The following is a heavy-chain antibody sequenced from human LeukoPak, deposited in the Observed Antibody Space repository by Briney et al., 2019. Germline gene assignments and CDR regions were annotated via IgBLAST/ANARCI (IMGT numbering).Heavy chain of an antibody. CDR3: ARDRDSSGYYYFDY. Sequence: PSETLSLTCTVSGGSISSYDWSWIRQPPGKGLELVGYIYYSGSSNYSPSLKSRVTISVDTSKNQFSLKLSSVTAADTAVYYCARDRDSSGYYYFDYWGQGTLVTVSS. J-gene: IGHJ4*02. CDR1: GGSISSYD. V-gene: IGHV4-59*01. CDR2: IYYSGSS. D-gene: IGHD3-22*01.